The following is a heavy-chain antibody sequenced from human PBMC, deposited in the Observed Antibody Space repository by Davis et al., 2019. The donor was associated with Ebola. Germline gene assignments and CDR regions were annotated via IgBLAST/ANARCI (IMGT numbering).Heavy chain of an antibody. D-gene: IGHD6-13*01. CDR1: GGTFSSYA. V-gene: IGHV1-69*04. CDR3: ARDLGSSWYGP. Sequence: SVKVSCKASGGTFSSYAISWVRQAPGQGLEWMGRIIPILGIANYAQKFQGRVTITADKSTSTAYMELRSLRSDDTAVYYCARDLGSSWYGPWGQGTLVTVSS. CDR2: IIPILGIA. J-gene: IGHJ5*02.